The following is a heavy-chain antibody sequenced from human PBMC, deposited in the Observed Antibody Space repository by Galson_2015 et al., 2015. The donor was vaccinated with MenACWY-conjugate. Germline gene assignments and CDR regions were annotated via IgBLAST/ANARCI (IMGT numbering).Heavy chain of an antibody. CDR1: GYRFTNSW. J-gene: IGHJ5*02. Sequence: QSGAEVKKPGESLTISCTASGYRFTNSWIAWVRQMPGKGLEWMGIIYPSDSDTRYSPSFQGQVTISADKSIDTAYLQWSSQKASDTAMYYCARQGSSSSWFDPWGQGTLVTVSS. CDR3: ARQGSSSSWFDP. CDR2: IYPSDSDT. V-gene: IGHV5-51*01. D-gene: IGHD6-6*01.